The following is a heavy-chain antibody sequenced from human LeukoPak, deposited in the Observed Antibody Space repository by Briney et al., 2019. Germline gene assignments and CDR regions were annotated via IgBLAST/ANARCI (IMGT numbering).Heavy chain of an antibody. J-gene: IGHJ4*02. CDR1: GFIFSTSW. CDR3: TRGGNYYFDY. V-gene: IGHV3-7*04. D-gene: IGHD1-26*01. CDR2: INEDGSAK. Sequence: GGSLRLSCAASGFIFSTSWMNWVRQAPGKGLEWVANINEDGSAKYYVDSVRGRFTISRDNAKNSLYLQMNSLRADDTAVYYCTRGGNYYFDYWGQGTLVTVSS.